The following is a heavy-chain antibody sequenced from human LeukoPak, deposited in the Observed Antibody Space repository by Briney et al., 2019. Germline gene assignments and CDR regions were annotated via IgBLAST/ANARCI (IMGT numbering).Heavy chain of an antibody. J-gene: IGHJ6*02. CDR1: GFTFSSYS. CDR3: AKHTRYFDWLPRGFNYYGMDV. Sequence: GGSLRLSCAASGFTFSSYSMNWVRQAPGKGLEWVSAISGSGGSTYYADSVKGRFTISRDNSKNTLYLQMNSLRAEDTAVYYCAKHTRYFDWLPRGFNYYGMDVWGQGTTVTVSS. V-gene: IGHV3-23*01. CDR2: ISGSGGST. D-gene: IGHD3-9*01.